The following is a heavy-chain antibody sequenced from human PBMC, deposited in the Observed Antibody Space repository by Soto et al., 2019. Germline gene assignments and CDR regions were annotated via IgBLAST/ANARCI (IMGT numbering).Heavy chain of an antibody. CDR3: GSPRSGPSPDVGH. V-gene: IGHV1-2*02. J-gene: IGHJ4*01. D-gene: IGHD2-15*01. CDR2: INPNSGDT. Sequence: GASVKVSCKASVFSVDTTYCIHWVRRAPGQGLEWMGSINPNSGDTNYAQNFQGRVTMTRDTSISTAYMEVSSLTSDDTAVYYCGSPRSGPSPDVGHWGHGTVVTVSP. CDR1: VFSVDTTYC.